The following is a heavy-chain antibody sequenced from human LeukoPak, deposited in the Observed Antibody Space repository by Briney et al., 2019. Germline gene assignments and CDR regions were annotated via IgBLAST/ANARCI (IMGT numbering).Heavy chain of an antibody. CDR2: ISGSGGST. Sequence: GGSLRLSGAASGFTFSSYAMSWVRQAPGKGLEWVSAISGSGGSTYYADSVKGRFTISRDNSKNTLYLQMNSLRAEDTAVYYCAKMPRPTGSYYYYGMDVWGQGTTVTVSS. J-gene: IGHJ6*02. CDR1: GFTFSSYA. CDR3: AKMPRPTGSYYYYGMDV. D-gene: IGHD4-17*01. V-gene: IGHV3-23*01.